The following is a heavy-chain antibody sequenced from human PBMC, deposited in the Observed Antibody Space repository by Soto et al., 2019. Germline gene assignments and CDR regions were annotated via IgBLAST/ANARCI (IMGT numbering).Heavy chain of an antibody. CDR3: ARALWGPHGYYGMDV. CDR2: IYPGDSDT. J-gene: IGHJ6*02. CDR1: GYSFTSYW. Sequence: GESLKISCKGSGYSFTSYWIGWVRQMPGKGLEWMGIIYPGDSDTRYSPSFQGQVTISADKSISTAYLQWSSLKASDTAMYYCARALWGPHGYYGMDVWGQGTLVTVSS. V-gene: IGHV5-51*01. D-gene: IGHD3-16*01.